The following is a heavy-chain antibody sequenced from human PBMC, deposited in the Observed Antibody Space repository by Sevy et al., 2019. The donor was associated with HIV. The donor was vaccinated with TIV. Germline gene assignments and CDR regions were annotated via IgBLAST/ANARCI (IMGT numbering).Heavy chain of an antibody. D-gene: IGHD3-22*01. Sequence: SETLSLTCTVSGGSISSGDYCWSWIRQPPGKGLEWIGYIYYSGSTYYNPSLKSRVTISVDTSKNQFSLKLSSVTAADTAVYYCARVVTMIVVVIKPSWFDPWGQGTLVTVSS. J-gene: IGHJ5*02. CDR1: GGSISSGDYC. CDR3: ARVVTMIVVVIKPSWFDP. CDR2: IYYSGST. V-gene: IGHV4-30-4*01.